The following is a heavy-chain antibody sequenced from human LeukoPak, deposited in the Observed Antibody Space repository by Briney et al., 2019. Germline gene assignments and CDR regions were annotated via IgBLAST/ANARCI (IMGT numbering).Heavy chain of an antibody. CDR1: GFTFSSYW. D-gene: IGHD2-21*02. CDR3: AKDGIAYCGGDCGYDAFHI. V-gene: IGHV3-74*01. CDR2: INSDGTST. J-gene: IGHJ3*02. Sequence: PGGSLRLSCAASGFTFSSYWMHWVRQPPGKGLVWVSRINSDGTSTNYADSVKGRFTISRDNAKNTLYLQMNSLRAEDTAVYYCAKDGIAYCGGDCGYDAFHIWGQGTMVTVSS.